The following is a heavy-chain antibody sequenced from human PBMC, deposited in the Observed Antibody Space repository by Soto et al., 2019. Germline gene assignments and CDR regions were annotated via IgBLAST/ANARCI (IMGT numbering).Heavy chain of an antibody. CDR1: GFTFSPFG. Sequence: EVNLEESGGGLVQPGGSLRLSCATSGFTFSPFGMYWVRQAPGKGLEWVSYISTSGSTTFYADSVKGRFTVSRDNAKNSLFLHLNSLRVEDTAVYYCARDQHIEVAGRIEPGLRYFDHWGQGILVTVSS. CDR2: ISTSGSTT. D-gene: IGHD2-15*01. J-gene: IGHJ4*02. CDR3: ARDQHIEVAGRIEPGLRYFDH. V-gene: IGHV3-48*01.